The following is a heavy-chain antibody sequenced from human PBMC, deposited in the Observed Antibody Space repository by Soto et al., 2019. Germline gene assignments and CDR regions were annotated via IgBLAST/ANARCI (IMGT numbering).Heavy chain of an antibody. V-gene: IGHV1-18*01. CDR3: ARFSGGSYNTYYFYYGMDV. D-gene: IGHD2-15*01. CDR1: GYTFTSYG. Sequence: SVKVSCKASGYTFTSYGISWVRQAPGQGLDWMGWISAYNGNTKYAQDLQGRVTMTTDTSTSTAHMELRSLRSDDTAVYYCARFSGGSYNTYYFYYGMDVWGQGTTVTVSS. J-gene: IGHJ6*02. CDR2: ISAYNGNT.